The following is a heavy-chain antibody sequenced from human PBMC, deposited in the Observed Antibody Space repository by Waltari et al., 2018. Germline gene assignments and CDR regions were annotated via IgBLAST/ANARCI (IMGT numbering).Heavy chain of an antibody. CDR3: AKQSPSYTRGWYPLES. Sequence: EVQLVESGGKLIQPGGSLRLSCAASGFTDRTTFSRWVRQAPGKGLEWVSIIYSGGNTYYAGSVKGRFTISRYNYKNMVYLEMNSLRAEDTAVYYCAKQSPSYTRGWYPLESWGPGTLVTVSP. CDR2: IYSGGNT. D-gene: IGHD6-19*01. CDR1: GFTDRTTF. J-gene: IGHJ4*02. V-gene: IGHV3-53*01.